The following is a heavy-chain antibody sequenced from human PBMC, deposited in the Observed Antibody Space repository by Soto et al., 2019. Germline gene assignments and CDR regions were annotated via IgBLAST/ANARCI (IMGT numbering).Heavy chain of an antibody. J-gene: IGHJ3*02. D-gene: IGHD5-12*01. V-gene: IGHV4-39*01. CDR3: ASTNNSGYDGNAFDI. CDR2: IYYSGST. CDR1: GGSISSSSYY. Sequence: QLQLQESGPGLVKPSETLSLTCTVSGGSISSSSYYWGWIRQPPGKGLERIGSIYYSGSTYYNPSLKRRVTISVDTSKNQFSLKLSSVTAADTAVYYCASTNNSGYDGNAFDIWGQGTMVTVSS.